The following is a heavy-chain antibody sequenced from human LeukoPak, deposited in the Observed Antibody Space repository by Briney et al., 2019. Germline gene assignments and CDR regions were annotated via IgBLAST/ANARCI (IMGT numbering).Heavy chain of an antibody. CDR3: ARVDAEGSGVKYFDY. V-gene: IGHV1-46*01. D-gene: IGHD3-10*01. J-gene: IGHJ4*02. CDR2: INPSGGST. CDR1: GYTFTNYY. Sequence: ASVKVSCKASGYTFTNYYMHWVRHAPGQGPEWMGIINPSGGSTSYAQKFQGRVTMTRDTSTSTVYMELSSLRSEDTAVYFCARVDAEGSGVKYFDYWGQGTLVTVSS.